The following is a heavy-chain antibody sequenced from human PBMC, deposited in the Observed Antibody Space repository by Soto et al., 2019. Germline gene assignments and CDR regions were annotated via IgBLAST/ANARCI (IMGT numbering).Heavy chain of an antibody. Sequence: SETLSLTCTVSGGSISSYYWSWIRQPPGKGLEWIGYIYYGGSTNYNPSLKSRVTISVDTSKNQFSLKLSSVTAADTAVYYCARVRVVPAAIVDWFDPWGQGTLVTVSS. D-gene: IGHD2-2*02. V-gene: IGHV4-59*01. CDR3: ARVRVVPAAIVDWFDP. J-gene: IGHJ5*02. CDR2: IYYGGST. CDR1: GGSISSYY.